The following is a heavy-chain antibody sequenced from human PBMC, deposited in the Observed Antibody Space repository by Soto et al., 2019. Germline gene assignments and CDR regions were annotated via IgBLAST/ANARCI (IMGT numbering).Heavy chain of an antibody. V-gene: IGHV3-21*01. J-gene: IGHJ6*02. D-gene: IGHD3-3*01. CDR1: GFNFSSYG. CDR2: ISSSSSYI. Sequence: PGGSLRLSCGASGFNFSSYGVNWVRQAPGKGLEWVSSISSSSSYIYYADSVKGRFTISRDNAKNSLYLQMNSLRAEDTAVYYCARVRFLEWLLEGYYYYGMDVWGQGTTVTVSS. CDR3: ARVRFLEWLLEGYYYYGMDV.